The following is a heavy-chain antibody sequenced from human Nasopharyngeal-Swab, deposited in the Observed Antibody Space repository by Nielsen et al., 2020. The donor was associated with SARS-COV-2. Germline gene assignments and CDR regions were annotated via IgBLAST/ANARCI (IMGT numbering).Heavy chain of an antibody. Sequence: RHAPGKGLEWIGYIYYSGSTYYNPSLKSRVTISVDTSKNQFSLKLSSVTAADTAVYYCARDRVKTIFGVVLTSHMDVWGKGTTVTVSS. V-gene: IGHV4-31*02. CDR2: IYYSGST. J-gene: IGHJ6*03. D-gene: IGHD3-3*01. CDR3: ARDRVKTIFGVVLTSHMDV.